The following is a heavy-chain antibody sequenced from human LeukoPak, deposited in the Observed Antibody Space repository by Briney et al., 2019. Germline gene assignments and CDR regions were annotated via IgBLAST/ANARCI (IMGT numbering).Heavy chain of an antibody. D-gene: IGHD3-22*01. Sequence: SETLSLTCTVSGGSISSSSYYWGWIRQPPGKGLEWIGSIYYSGSTYYNPSLKSRVTISVDTSKNQFSLKLSSVTAADTAVYYCARGKWYYYDSSGYSFDYWGQGTLVTVSS. V-gene: IGHV4-39*01. CDR2: IYYSGST. CDR1: GGSISSSSYY. J-gene: IGHJ4*02. CDR3: ARGKWYYYDSSGYSFDY.